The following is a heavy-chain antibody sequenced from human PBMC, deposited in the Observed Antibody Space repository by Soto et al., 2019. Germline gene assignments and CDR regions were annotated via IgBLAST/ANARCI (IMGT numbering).Heavy chain of an antibody. CDR3: ARRYGPSFYY. J-gene: IGHJ4*02. CDR2: IYHSGST. Sequence: SETLSLTCAVSGGSISSGGYSWSWIRQPPGKGLEWIGYIYHSGSTYYNPSLKSRVTISVDTSKNQFSLKLSSVTAADTAVYYCARRYGPSFYYWGQGTLVTVSS. D-gene: IGHD4-17*01. V-gene: IGHV4-30-2*02. CDR1: GGSISSGGYS.